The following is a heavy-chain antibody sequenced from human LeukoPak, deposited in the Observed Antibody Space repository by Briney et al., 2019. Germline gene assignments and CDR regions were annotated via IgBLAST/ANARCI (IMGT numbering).Heavy chain of an antibody. CDR1: GFTFSSYG. CDR3: ARIAFGGYSYYFDY. CDR2: ISSSSSTI. V-gene: IGHV3-48*01. J-gene: IGHJ4*02. Sequence: GGSLRLSCAASGFTFSSYGMNWVRQAPGKGLEWVSYISSSSSTIYYADSVKGRFTISRDNAKNSLYLQMNSLRAEDTAVYYCARIAFGGYSYYFDYWGQGTLVTVSS. D-gene: IGHD3-22*01.